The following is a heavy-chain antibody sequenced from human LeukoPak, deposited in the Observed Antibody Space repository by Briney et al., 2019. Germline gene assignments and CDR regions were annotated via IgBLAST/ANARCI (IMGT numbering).Heavy chain of an antibody. CDR2: INPNSGGT. D-gene: IGHD5-18*01. Sequence: ASVKVSCKASGYTFTGYYMHWVRQAPGQGLEWMGWINPNSGGTNYAQKFQGRVTMTRDTSISTAYMELSRLRSDDTAVYYCARRYSYGLYDAFEIWGQGTMVTVSS. J-gene: IGHJ3*02. CDR1: GYTFTGYY. V-gene: IGHV1-2*02. CDR3: ARRYSYGLYDAFEI.